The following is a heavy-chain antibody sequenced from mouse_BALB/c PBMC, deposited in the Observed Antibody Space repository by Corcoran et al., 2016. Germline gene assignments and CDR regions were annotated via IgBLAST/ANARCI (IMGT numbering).Heavy chain of an antibody. CDR3: ARSSGSSLFAY. Sequence: QVQLQQSGPQLVRPGASVKISCKASGYSFTSYWMHWVKQRPGQGLEWIGMIDPSDSETRLNQKFKDKATLTVDKSSSTAYMQLSSPTSEDSAVYYCARSSGSSLFAYWGQGTLVTVSA. CDR1: GYSFTSYW. D-gene: IGHD1-1*01. CDR2: IDPSDSET. V-gene: IGHV1S126*01. J-gene: IGHJ3*01.